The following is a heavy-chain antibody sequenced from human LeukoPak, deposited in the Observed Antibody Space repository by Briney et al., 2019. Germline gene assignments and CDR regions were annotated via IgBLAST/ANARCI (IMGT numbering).Heavy chain of an antibody. CDR3: AKSEAVAGIADY. Sequence: GSLRLSLAASWFTFKSYCIGWVRQAPGKGLELVSAIIGSGGSTSYADSVKGRFTISRDNSKNTLYLQMNSLRAEDTAVYYCAKSEAVAGIADYWGQGTLVTVSS. D-gene: IGHD6-19*01. CDR2: IIGSGGST. CDR1: WFTFKSYC. J-gene: IGHJ4*02. V-gene: IGHV3-23*01.